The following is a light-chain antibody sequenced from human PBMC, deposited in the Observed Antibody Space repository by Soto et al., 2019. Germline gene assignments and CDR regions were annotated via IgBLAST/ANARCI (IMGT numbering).Light chain of an antibody. V-gene: IGKV1-39*01. CDR1: QIISSH. CDR2: AAS. J-gene: IGKJ2*01. Sequence: DIQMTQSPSSLSASVGDGVTITCRASQIISSHLNWYQQKPGKAPQLLIYAASSLQSGVPSRFSGSGSGTDFTLTISSLQPEDFATYYCQQSYTTPFTFGQGTNLEIK. CDR3: QQSYTTPFT.